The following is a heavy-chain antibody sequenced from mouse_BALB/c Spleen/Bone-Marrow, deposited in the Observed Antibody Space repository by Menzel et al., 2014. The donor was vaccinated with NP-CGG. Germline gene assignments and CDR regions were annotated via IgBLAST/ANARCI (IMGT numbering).Heavy chain of an antibody. D-gene: IGHD2-4*01. Sequence: EVKLMESGPDLVKPGASVKISCKASGYSFTDYYMHWVKQSHGKSPEGIGRVNPNNGGTNYNQKFKGKAILTVDKSSNTAYMELRSLTSEDSAVYFCARDYDYGCAYWGQGTLVTVSA. V-gene: IGHV1-18*01. CDR3: ARDYDYGCAY. CDR2: VNPNNGGT. CDR1: GYSFTDYY. J-gene: IGHJ3*01.